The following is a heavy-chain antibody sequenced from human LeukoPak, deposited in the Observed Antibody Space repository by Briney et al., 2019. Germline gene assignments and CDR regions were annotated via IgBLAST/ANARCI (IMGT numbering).Heavy chain of an antibody. Sequence: GGSLRLSCAASGFTFSSYAMHWVRQAPGKGLEWVAVISYDGSNKYYADSVKGRFTISRDNSKNTLYLQMNSLRAEDTAVYYCARDRRDYWGQGTLVTISS. CDR1: GFTFSSYA. J-gene: IGHJ4*02. CDR2: ISYDGSNK. V-gene: IGHV3-30-3*01. CDR3: ARDRRDY.